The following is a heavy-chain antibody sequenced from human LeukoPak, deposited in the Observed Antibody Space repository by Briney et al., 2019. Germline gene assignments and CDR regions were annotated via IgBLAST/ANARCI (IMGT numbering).Heavy chain of an antibody. V-gene: IGHV3-20*04. CDR2: INWNGGST. CDR3: ARERSGSGSYHLDY. J-gene: IGHJ4*02. CDR1: GFTFDDYG. Sequence: RPGGSLRLXCAASGFTFDDYGMSWVRKAPGKGLERVSGINWNGGSTGYADSVKGRFTISRDNAKNSLYLQMNSLRAEDTALYYCARERSGSGSYHLDYWGQGTLVTVSS. D-gene: IGHD1-26*01.